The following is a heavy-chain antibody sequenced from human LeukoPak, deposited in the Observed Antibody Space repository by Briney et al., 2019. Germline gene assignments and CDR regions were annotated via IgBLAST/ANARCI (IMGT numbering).Heavy chain of an antibody. CDR2: INPNSGDT. CDR3: ARGSALQGTLFPFAY. Sequence: ASVKVSCKASGYTFTDYYTHWVRQAPGQRLEWMGWINPNSGDTKYAQKFQDRVTMTRDTSISTAYVELSGLTSDDTAVYYCARGSALQGTLFPFAYWGQGTLVTVSS. D-gene: IGHD1-7*01. CDR1: GYTFTDYY. V-gene: IGHV1-2*02. J-gene: IGHJ4*02.